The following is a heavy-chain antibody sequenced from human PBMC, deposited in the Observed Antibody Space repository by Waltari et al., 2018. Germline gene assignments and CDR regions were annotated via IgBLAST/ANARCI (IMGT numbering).Heavy chain of an antibody. J-gene: IGHJ6*03. CDR3: ARSPGRYYYYMDV. V-gene: IGHV3-21*01. CDR2: ISSSSSYI. CDR1: GFTFSSYS. Sequence: EVQLVESGGGLVKPGGSLRLSCAASGFTFSSYSMNWVRQAPGKGLEWVSSISSSSSYIYYADSVKGRFTISRDNAKNSLYLQMNSLRAEDTAVYYCARSPGRYYYYMDVWGKGTTVTVSS.